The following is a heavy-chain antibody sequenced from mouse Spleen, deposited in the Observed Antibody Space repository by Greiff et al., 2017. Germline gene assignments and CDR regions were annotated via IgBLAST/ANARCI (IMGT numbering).Heavy chain of an antibody. D-gene: IGHD2-1*01. Sequence: VQLKESGPGLVKPSQSLSLTCTVTGYSITSDYAWNWIRQFPGNKLEWMGYISYSGSTSYNPSLKSRISITRDTSKNQFFLQLNSVTTEDTATYYCARSVYGNYVLDYWGQGTTLTVSS. CDR3: ARSVYGNYVLDY. V-gene: IGHV3-2*02. CDR1: GYSITSDYA. CDR2: ISYSGST. J-gene: IGHJ2*01.